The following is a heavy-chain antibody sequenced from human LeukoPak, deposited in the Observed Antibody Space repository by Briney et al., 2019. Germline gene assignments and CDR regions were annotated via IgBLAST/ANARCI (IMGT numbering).Heavy chain of an antibody. D-gene: IGHD1-26*01. J-gene: IGHJ6*04. V-gene: IGHV3-48*01. CDR1: GFTFSSYN. Sequence: GGSLRLSCAATGFTFSSYNMNWVRQAPGKGLEWVSFISSSSSTIYYADSVKGRFTISRDNAKNSLYLQMNSLRVEDTAVYYCARDRYSGSYPLDVWGKGTTVTVSS. CDR3: ARDRYSGSYPLDV. CDR2: ISSSSSTI.